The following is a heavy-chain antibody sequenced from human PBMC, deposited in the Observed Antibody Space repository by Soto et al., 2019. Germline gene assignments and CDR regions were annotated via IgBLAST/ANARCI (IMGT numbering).Heavy chain of an antibody. J-gene: IGHJ3*02. Sequence: QVQLQESGPGLVKPSGTLSLTCAVSGGSISSNNWWSWVRQPPGKGLEWIGEIYHSGSTNYNPSLKSRVTISVDKSKSQFSLQLSSVTAADTAVYSCARTTYSSGTYAFDIWGQGTMVTVSS. CDR3: ARTTYSSGTYAFDI. V-gene: IGHV4-4*02. D-gene: IGHD1-26*01. CDR2: IYHSGST. CDR1: GGSISSNNW.